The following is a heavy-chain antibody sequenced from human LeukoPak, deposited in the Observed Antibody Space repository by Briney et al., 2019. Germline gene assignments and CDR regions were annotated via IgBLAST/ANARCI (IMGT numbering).Heavy chain of an antibody. Sequence: SETLSLTCTVSGGSISSSSYYWGWIRQPPGKGLEWIGSIYYSGSTYYNPSLKSRVTISVDTSKNQFSLKLSSVTAEDTAVYYCARDGPSDDPQLYYYYYMDVWGKGTTVTVSS. V-gene: IGHV4-39*07. D-gene: IGHD1-1*01. CDR1: GGSISSSSYY. CDR2: IYYSGST. J-gene: IGHJ6*03. CDR3: ARDGPSDDPQLYYYYYMDV.